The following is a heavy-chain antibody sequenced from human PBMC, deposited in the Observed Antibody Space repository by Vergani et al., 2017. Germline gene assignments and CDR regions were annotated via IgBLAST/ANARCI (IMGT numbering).Heavy chain of an antibody. CDR3: ARANYYYYGMDV. CDR1: GGSISTYY. CDR2: IYYSGST. V-gene: IGHV4-59*01. D-gene: IGHD3-10*01. J-gene: IGHJ6*02. Sequence: QVQLQESGPGLVKPSETLSLTCNVSGGSISTYYWSWIRQPPGKALEWIGYIYYSGSTKYNPSLTSQVTILVDTSKNQLSLNLSSVTVAATAVYYCARANYYYYGMDVWGPGTTVTVSS.